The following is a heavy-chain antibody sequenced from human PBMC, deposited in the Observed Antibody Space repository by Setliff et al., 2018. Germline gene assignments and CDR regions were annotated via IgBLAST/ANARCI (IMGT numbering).Heavy chain of an antibody. V-gene: IGHV4-59*04. J-gene: IGHJ5*02. CDR2: IYYSGLT. Sequence: SETLSLSCAASGFTFSDYYMSWIRQPPGKGLEWIGTIYYSGLTYYTPSLRSRATISVDTSKNRFSLQLSSVTAADTAVYYCAGYQGSGSNYKVVNWFDPWGQGTLVTVSS. D-gene: IGHD3-10*01. CDR1: GFTFSDYY. CDR3: AGYQGSGSNYKVVNWFDP.